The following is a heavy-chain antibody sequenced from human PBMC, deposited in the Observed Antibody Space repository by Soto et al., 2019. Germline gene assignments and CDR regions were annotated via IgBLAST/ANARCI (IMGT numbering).Heavy chain of an antibody. CDR1: GFTFSSYW. V-gene: IGHV3-7*03. Sequence: GGSLRLSCAASGFTFSSYWMSWVRQAPGKGLEWVANIKQDGSEKYYVDSVKGRFTISRDNAKNSLYLQMNSLRAEDTAVYYCVRGVKVSPDAFDIWGQGTMVTVSS. J-gene: IGHJ3*02. CDR2: IKQDGSEK. D-gene: IGHD2-8*01. CDR3: VRGVKVSPDAFDI.